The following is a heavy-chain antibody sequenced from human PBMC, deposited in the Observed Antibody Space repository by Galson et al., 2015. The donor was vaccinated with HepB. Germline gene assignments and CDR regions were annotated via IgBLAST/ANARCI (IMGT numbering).Heavy chain of an antibody. CDR1: GYTFSSSG. D-gene: IGHD6-13*01. CDR2: ISAYNAHT. Sequence: SVKVSCKASGYTFSSSGISWVRQAPGQGLEWMGWISAYNAHTKYAQKFQGKVTMATDTSTSTAYMELRSLRSDDTAVYYCARDLSYSSSWYAYWGQGTLVTVSS. V-gene: IGHV1-18*01. CDR3: ARDLSYSSSWYAY. J-gene: IGHJ4*02.